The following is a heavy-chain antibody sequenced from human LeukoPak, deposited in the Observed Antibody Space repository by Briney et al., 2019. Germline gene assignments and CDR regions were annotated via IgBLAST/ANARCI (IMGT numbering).Heavy chain of an antibody. CDR1: GDSLTTYY. Sequence: PSETLSLTCTVSGDSLTTYYWSWIRQPPGKGLEWIGYMYDSGRTNYNPSLRSRVTISEDTSKNQFSLKLSSVTAADTAVYYCARIDTVTTSNYWGQGTLVTVSS. V-gene: IGHV4-59*01. CDR3: ARIDTVTTSNY. J-gene: IGHJ4*02. CDR2: MYDSGRT. D-gene: IGHD4-17*01.